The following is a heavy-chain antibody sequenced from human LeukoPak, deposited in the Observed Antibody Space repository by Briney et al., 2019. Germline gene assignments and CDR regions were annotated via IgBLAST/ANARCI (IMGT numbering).Heavy chain of an antibody. CDR3: ARDNYYDSSGSLPFDY. CDR2: ISSSSSYI. J-gene: IGHJ4*02. CDR1: GFTFSSYS. Sequence: GGSLRLSCAASGFTFSSYSMNWVRQAPGKGLEWVSSISSSSSYIYYADSVKGRFTISRDNAKNSLYLQMNSLRAEDTAVYYCARDNYYDSSGSLPFDYWGQGTLVTVSS. V-gene: IGHV3-21*01. D-gene: IGHD3-22*01.